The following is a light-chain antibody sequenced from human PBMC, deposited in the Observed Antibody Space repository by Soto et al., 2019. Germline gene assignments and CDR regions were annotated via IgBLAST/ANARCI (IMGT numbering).Light chain of an antibody. CDR1: QSISNY. J-gene: IGKJ1*01. Sequence: TQSPSSLSASVGDRVTITCRASQSISNYLVWFQQKPGQAPRLLIYGASSRATGIPDRFSGSGSGTDFTLTISSLEPEDFAVYYCQQCDRSPWTFGQGTKVDIK. CDR2: GAS. V-gene: IGKV3-20*01. CDR3: QQCDRSPWT.